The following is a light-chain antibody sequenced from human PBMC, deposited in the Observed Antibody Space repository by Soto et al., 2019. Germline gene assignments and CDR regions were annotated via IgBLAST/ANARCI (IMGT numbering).Light chain of an antibody. Sequence: QSALTQPPSASGSPGQSVTISCTGTSSDVGGYNYVSWYQQHPGKAPKLMIYEVSKRPSGVPDRFSGSKSGNTASLTVSGLQAEDEADYYCSSYARSNTYVVFGGGTQLTVL. CDR1: SSDVGGYNY. CDR2: EVS. V-gene: IGLV2-8*01. J-gene: IGLJ2*01. CDR3: SSYARSNTYVV.